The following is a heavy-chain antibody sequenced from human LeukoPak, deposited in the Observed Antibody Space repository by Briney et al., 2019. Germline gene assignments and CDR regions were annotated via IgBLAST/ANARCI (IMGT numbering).Heavy chain of an antibody. J-gene: IGHJ4*02. CDR3: ARQYCSGGSCYIGY. CDR1: GYSISSGYY. V-gene: IGHV4-38-2*01. CDR2: IYHSGST. Sequence: SSETLSLTCAVSGYSISSGYYWGWIRQPPGKGPEWIGSIYHSGSTCYNPSLKSRVTISVDTSKNQFSLKLSSVTAADTAVYYCARQYCSGGSCYIGYWGQGTLVTVSS. D-gene: IGHD2-15*01.